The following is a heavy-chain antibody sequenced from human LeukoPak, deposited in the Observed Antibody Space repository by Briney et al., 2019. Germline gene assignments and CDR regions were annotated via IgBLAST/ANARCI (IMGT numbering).Heavy chain of an antibody. CDR1: GFTFSDYY. Sequence: GGSLRLSCAVSGFTFSDYYMSWIRQAPGKGLEWVSYISSSATTIYYAESVKGRFTVSKDNTKNSLYLQMNSLRDEDTAVYSCARRTVTGRSFDYWGQGTLVTVSS. CDR2: ISSSATTI. J-gene: IGHJ4*02. CDR3: ARRTVTGRSFDY. V-gene: IGHV3-11*04. D-gene: IGHD4-17*01.